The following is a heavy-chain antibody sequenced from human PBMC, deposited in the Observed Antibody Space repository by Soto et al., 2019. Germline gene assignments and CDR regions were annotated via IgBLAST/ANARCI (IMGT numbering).Heavy chain of an antibody. Sequence: GESLKISCKGSGYSFTSYWIGWVRQMPGKGLEWMGIIYPGDSDTRYSPSFQGQVTISADKSISTAYLQWSSLKASDTTMYHCARPGYCSGGSCYSLVTTDYWGQGTLVTVS. CDR3: ARPGYCSGGSCYSLVTTDY. J-gene: IGHJ4*02. V-gene: IGHV5-51*01. D-gene: IGHD2-15*01. CDR1: GYSFTSYW. CDR2: IYPGDSDT.